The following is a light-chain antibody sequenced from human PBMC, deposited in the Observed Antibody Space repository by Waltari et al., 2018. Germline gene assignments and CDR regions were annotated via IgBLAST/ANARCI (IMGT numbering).Light chain of an antibody. V-gene: IGKV1-9*01. CDR2: LAS. Sequence: DIQLTQSPSFLTASVGDTVAITFRASQGINNYLAWFQQKPGKAPKLLIYLASPLQSGVPYRFSGSGSGTEFTLTISSLQPEDVATYYCQQLNTYPRTFGQGTKVEI. CDR1: QGINNY. CDR3: QQLNTYPRT. J-gene: IGKJ1*01.